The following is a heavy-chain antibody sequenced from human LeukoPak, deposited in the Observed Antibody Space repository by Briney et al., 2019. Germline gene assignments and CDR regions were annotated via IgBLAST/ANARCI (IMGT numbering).Heavy chain of an antibody. Sequence: ASVKVSCKASGYTLTNYGVSWVRQAPGQGLEWMGWISAYNGNANYAQKLQGRVTMTTDTSTSTAYMELRSLRSDDTAVYYCARDLDTVIVPAATSYYYGMDVWGQGTTVTVSS. D-gene: IGHD2-2*03. CDR2: ISAYNGNA. J-gene: IGHJ6*02. CDR3: ARDLDTVIVPAATSYYYGMDV. CDR1: GYTLTNYG. V-gene: IGHV1-18*01.